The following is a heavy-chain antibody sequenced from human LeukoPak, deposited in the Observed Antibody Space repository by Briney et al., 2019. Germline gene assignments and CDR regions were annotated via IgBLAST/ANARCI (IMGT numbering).Heavy chain of an antibody. CDR2: IRYDGSNK. V-gene: IGHV3-30*02. Sequence: GGSLRLSCAASGFTFSSYGMHWVRQAPGKGLEWVAFIRYDGSNKYYADSVKGRFTISRDNSKNTLYLQMNSLRAEDTAVYYCAKVATYDILTGYSDDAFDIWGQGTMVTVSS. D-gene: IGHD3-9*01. CDR3: AKVATYDILTGYSDDAFDI. CDR1: GFTFSSYG. J-gene: IGHJ3*02.